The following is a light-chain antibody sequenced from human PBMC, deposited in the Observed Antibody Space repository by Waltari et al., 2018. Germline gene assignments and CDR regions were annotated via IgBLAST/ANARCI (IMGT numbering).Light chain of an antibody. J-gene: IGLJ1*01. V-gene: IGLV10-54*04. CDR2: RNN. CDR3: SAWDSDLSGYV. Sequence: QSVLTQPPSVSGAPGQRVTISCTGNSNNVGNQGAAWLQQHQGQPPKLLSYRNNNRPSGISDRFSASRSGNTASLTITGLQPEDEADYYCSAWDSDLSGYVFGTGTKVTVL. CDR1: SNNVGNQG.